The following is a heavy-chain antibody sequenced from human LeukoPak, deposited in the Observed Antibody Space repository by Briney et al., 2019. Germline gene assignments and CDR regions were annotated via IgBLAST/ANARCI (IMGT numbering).Heavy chain of an antibody. CDR2: ISGDGVST. CDR3: ARDKGPYYFDQ. CDR1: GLPIADFA. V-gene: IGHV3-43*02. J-gene: IGHJ4*02. Sequence: GGSLRLSCVASGLPIADFAMHWVRQAPGKGLEWVSLISGDGVSTFYADSVKGRFSISRDNSKNSLYLEMNSLRTEDAAMYYCARDKGPYYFDQWGQGTLLTVSS.